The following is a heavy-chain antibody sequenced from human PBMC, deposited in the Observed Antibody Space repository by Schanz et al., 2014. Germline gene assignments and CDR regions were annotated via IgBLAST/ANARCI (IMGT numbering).Heavy chain of an antibody. D-gene: IGHD6-19*01. J-gene: IGHJ4*02. CDR2: INPSGGST. Sequence: QVQLVQSGAEVKKPGASVKVSCKASGYTFTSDSMHWVRQAPGQGLEWMGMINPSGGSTTYAQKFQGRVTMTRDTSTSTVYMELSSLKTEDTAVYYCTTYCDGGCAIDNWGQGALXTVSS. V-gene: IGHV1-46*01. CDR1: GYTFTSDS. CDR3: TTYCDGGCAIDN.